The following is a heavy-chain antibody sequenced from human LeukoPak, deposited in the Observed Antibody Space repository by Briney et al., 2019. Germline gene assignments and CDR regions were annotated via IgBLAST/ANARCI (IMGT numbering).Heavy chain of an antibody. D-gene: IGHD2-15*01. CDR2: INSDGSST. V-gene: IGHV3-74*01. CDR1: GFTFSSYG. Sequence: GGSLRLSCAASGFTFSSYGMSWVRQAPGKGLVWVSRINSDGSSTSYADSVKGRFTISRDNAKNTLYLQMNSLRAEDTAVYYCARGYCSGGSCQLKSNWFDPWGQGTLVTVSS. CDR3: ARGYCSGGSCQLKSNWFDP. J-gene: IGHJ5*02.